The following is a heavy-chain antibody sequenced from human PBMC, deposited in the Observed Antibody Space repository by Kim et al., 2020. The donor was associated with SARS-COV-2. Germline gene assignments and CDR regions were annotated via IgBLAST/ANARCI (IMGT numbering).Heavy chain of an antibody. CDR1: GYTFTSYG. Sequence: ASVKVSCKASGYTFTSYGISWVRQAPGQGLEWMGWISAYNGNTNYAQKLQGRVTMTTDTSTSTAYMELRSLKSDDTAVYYCARGRAAGYYDFWSGYPSYYYMGVWGKGTTVTVSS. D-gene: IGHD3-3*01. V-gene: IGHV1-18*01. J-gene: IGHJ6*03. CDR2: ISAYNGNT. CDR3: ARGRAAGYYDFWSGYPSYYYMGV.